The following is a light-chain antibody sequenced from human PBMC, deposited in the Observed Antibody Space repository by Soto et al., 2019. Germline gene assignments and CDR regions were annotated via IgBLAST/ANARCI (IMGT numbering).Light chain of an antibody. CDR3: QQFGSYPLT. CDR1: QGISSY. Sequence: DTQLTQSPSFLSASVGDRVTITCRASQGISSYLAWYQQKPGKAPKLLIYVASTLQSGVPSRLSGSGSGTEFTLTISSLQPEDFATYYCQQFGSYPLTFGGGTEVEIK. J-gene: IGKJ4*01. V-gene: IGKV1-9*01. CDR2: VAS.